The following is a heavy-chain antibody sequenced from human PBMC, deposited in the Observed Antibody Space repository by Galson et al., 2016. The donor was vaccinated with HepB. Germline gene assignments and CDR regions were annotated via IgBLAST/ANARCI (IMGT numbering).Heavy chain of an antibody. CDR3: ARDKEAFDF. V-gene: IGHV4-59*01. Sequence: ETLSLTCTVSGDSISTYYWSWIRQPPGKGLEWIGYIYYTGSTDYNPSLKSRVTISIDTSKNQFSLKLRSVTAADTGTYYCARDKEAFDFWGQGTMVTVSS. CDR1: GDSISTYY. J-gene: IGHJ3*01. CDR2: IYYTGST.